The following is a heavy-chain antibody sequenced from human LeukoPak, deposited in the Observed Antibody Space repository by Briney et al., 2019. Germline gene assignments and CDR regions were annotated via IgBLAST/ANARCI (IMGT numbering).Heavy chain of an antibody. V-gene: IGHV3-7*01. Sequence: SGGSLRLSCAASGFTFSSYWMSWVRQAPGKGLEWVATIKQDGSEKYYMDSVKGRFTISRDNGKNSLYLQTNSLRAEDTAVYYCARAPLREARNVRFLEWSIYENAFDIWGQGTMVTVSS. J-gene: IGHJ3*02. CDR1: GFTFSSYW. D-gene: IGHD3-3*01. CDR2: IKQDGSEK. CDR3: ARAPLREARNVRFLEWSIYENAFDI.